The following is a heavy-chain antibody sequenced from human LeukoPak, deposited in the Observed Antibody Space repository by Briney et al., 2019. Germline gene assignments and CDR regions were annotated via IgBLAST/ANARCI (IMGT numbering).Heavy chain of an antibody. CDR2: ISHSGST. CDR3: ARAPRRSSGWYSRWFDP. CDR1: GGSFSGYY. Sequence: SETLSLTCAVYGGSFSGYYWSWIRQPPGKGLEWIGEISHSGSTNYNPSLKSRVTISVDTSKNQFSLKLSSVTAADTAVYYCARAPRRSSGWYSRWFDPWGQGTLVTVSS. J-gene: IGHJ5*02. D-gene: IGHD6-19*01. V-gene: IGHV4-34*01.